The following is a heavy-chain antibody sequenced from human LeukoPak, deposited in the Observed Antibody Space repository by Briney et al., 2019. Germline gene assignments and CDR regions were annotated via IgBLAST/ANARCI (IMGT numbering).Heavy chain of an antibody. CDR2: INHSGST. D-gene: IGHD3-10*01. CDR1: GGSFSGYY. J-gene: IGHJ4*02. V-gene: IGHV4-34*01. CDR3: ARRRYGSGNTDS. Sequence: SETLSLTCAVYGGSFSGYYWSWIRQPPGKGLEWIGEINHSGSTNYNPSLKSRVAISIDTSKNQFSLNLNSVAAADTAIYYCARRRYGSGNTDSWGQGTLVTVSS.